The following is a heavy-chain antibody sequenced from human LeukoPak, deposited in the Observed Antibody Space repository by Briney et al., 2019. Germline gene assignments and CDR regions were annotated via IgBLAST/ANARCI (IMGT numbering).Heavy chain of an antibody. J-gene: IGHJ3*02. V-gene: IGHV4-39*07. CDR1: GGSISSSSYY. CDR3: ARDFPYAFDI. CDR2: IYYSGST. Sequence: SETLSLTFTVSGGSISSSSYYWGWIRQPPGKGLEWIGSIYYSGSTYYNPSLKSRVTISVDTSKNQFSLKLSSVTAADTAVYYCARDFPYAFDIWGQGTMVAVSP.